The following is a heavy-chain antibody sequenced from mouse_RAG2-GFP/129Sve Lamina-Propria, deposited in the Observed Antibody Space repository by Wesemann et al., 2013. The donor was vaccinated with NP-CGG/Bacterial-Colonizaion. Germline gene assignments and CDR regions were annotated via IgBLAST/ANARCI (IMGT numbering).Heavy chain of an antibody. Sequence: NGATSYNQKFKGKATLTVDKSSSTAYMELRSLTSEDSAVYYCARELGHWYFDVWGTGTTVTVSS. CDR2: NGAT. J-gene: IGHJ1*03. V-gene: IGHV1-26*01. CDR3: ARELGHWYFDV. D-gene: IGHD4-1*01.